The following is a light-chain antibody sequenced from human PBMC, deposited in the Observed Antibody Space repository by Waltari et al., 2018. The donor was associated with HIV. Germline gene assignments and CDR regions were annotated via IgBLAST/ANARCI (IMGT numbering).Light chain of an antibody. CDR2: YDD. V-gene: IGLV1-36*01. CDR1: SSNIGNNA. J-gene: IGLJ2*01. CDR3: AAAWDDSLNGPV. Sequence: QSVLTQPPSVSEAPRQRVTISCSGSSSNIGNNAVNWYQQLPGKAPKLLIYYDDRRPSGVSDRFAGSKSGTSASLAISGLQSEDEADYYCAAAWDDSLNGPVFGGGTKLTVL.